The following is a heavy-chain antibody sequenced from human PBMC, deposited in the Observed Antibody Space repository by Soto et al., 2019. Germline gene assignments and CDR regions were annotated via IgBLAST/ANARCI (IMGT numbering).Heavy chain of an antibody. J-gene: IGHJ3*02. CDR3: ARSSKMVAANPLNDAFDI. CDR2: IYYSGRS. CDR1: GGSISSYC. V-gene: IGHV4-59*08. Sequence: QVQLQESGPGLVKPSETLSLTCTVSGGSISSYCWSWIRQPPGKGLEWIGYIYYSGRSNYNPALKSRVTISVDTSKNQFSLKLSSVTAADTAVYYCARSSKMVAANPLNDAFDIWGQGTMVTVSS. D-gene: IGHD2-15*01.